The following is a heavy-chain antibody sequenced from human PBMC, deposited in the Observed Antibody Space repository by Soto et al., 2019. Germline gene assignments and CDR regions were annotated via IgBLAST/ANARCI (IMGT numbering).Heavy chain of an antibody. Sequence: GASVKVSCKASGFTFTSSAVQWVRQARGQRLEWIGWIVVGSGNTNYAQKFQERVTITRDMSTSTAYMELSSLRSEDTAVYYCAAGLEWLRQLKKRQFYYGMDVWGQGTTVTVSS. CDR3: AAGLEWLRQLKKRQFYYGMDV. D-gene: IGHD3-3*01. CDR1: GFTFTSSA. V-gene: IGHV1-58*01. J-gene: IGHJ6*02. CDR2: IVVGSGNT.